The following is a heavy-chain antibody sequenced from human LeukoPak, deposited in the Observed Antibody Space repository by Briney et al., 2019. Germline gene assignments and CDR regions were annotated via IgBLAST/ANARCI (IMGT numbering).Heavy chain of an antibody. Sequence: GGSLRLSCATSGFTFSSNWMSWVRHVPGRGLDWVANIKPDGSAQYYAASVKGRFTVSRDNAKNSVYLQMNSLRVEDTAVYYCARDNGDYYYGMDVWGQGTTVTVSS. CDR2: IKPDGSAQ. CDR1: GFTFSSNW. J-gene: IGHJ6*02. V-gene: IGHV3-7*01. D-gene: IGHD4-17*01. CDR3: ARDNGDYYYGMDV.